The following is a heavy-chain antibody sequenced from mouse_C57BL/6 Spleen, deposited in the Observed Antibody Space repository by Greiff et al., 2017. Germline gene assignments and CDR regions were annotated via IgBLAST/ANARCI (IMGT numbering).Heavy chain of an antibody. CDR3: TTQLNYGSCPFAY. Sequence: VQLQESGAELVRPGASVTLSCKASGYTFTDYEMHWVKQTPVHGLEWIGAIEPETGGTAYNQKFKGKAILTADKSSSTAYMELRSLTSADSAVYYCTTQLNYGSCPFAYWGQGTLVTVAA. CDR1: GYTFTDYE. J-gene: IGHJ3*01. CDR2: IEPETGGT. D-gene: IGHD1-1*01. V-gene: IGHV1-15*01.